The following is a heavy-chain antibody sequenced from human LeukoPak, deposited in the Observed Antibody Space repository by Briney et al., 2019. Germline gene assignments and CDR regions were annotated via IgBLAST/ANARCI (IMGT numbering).Heavy chain of an antibody. CDR2: VSTSSSYI. V-gene: IGHV3-21*01. J-gene: IGHJ4*02. D-gene: IGHD3-22*01. Sequence: GGSLRLSCEASGFILSRYSMNWVRQAPGKGLEWVSSVSTSSSYIYYADSVKGRFTISRDNAKKSLYLLMNSLRAEDTAMYYCSRGQFRLDNYDSSAFDYWGQGTLVTVSS. CDR3: SRGQFRLDNYDSSAFDY. CDR1: GFILSRYS.